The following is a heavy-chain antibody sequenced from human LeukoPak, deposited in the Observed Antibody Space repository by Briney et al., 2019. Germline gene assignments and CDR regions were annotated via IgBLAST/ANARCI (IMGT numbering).Heavy chain of an antibody. CDR1: GYTFTSYD. J-gene: IGHJ4*02. CDR2: INTNTGNP. CDR3: ARDSEILGYCTNGVCYWDY. Sequence: ASVKVSCKASGYTFTSYDINWVRQAPGQGLEWMGWINTNTGNPTYAQGFTGRFVFSLDTSVSTAYLQISSLKAEDTAVYYCARDSEILGYCTNGVCYWDYWGQGTLVTVSS. V-gene: IGHV7-4-1*02. D-gene: IGHD2-8*01.